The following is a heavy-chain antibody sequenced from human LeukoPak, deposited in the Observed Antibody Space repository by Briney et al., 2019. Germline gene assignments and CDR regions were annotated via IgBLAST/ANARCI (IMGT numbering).Heavy chain of an antibody. CDR2: VKEDGSEK. CDR1: GFTFSNYW. Sequence: GGSLRLSCAASGFTFSNYWMSWVRQAPGKWLEWVASVKEDGSEKNYVDSVKGRFTISRDNAKNSLYLQMNSLRAEDTAVYYCATIAVAGPGQAGKLDYWGQGTLVTVSS. D-gene: IGHD6-19*01. V-gene: IGHV3-7*01. CDR3: ATIAVAGPGQAGKLDY. J-gene: IGHJ4*02.